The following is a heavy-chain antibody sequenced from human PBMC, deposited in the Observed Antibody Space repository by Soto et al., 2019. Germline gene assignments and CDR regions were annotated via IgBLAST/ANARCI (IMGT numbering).Heavy chain of an antibody. V-gene: IGHV1-24*01. D-gene: IGHD6-19*01. Sequence: GASVKVSCKVSGYTLTELSMHWVRQAPGKGLEWMGGFDPEDGETIYAQKFQGRVTMTEDTSTDTAYMELSSLRSEDTAVYYCATDSAVAGIAWAFDIWGQGTMVTVSS. CDR2: FDPEDGET. CDR3: ATDSAVAGIAWAFDI. CDR1: GYTLTELS. J-gene: IGHJ3*02.